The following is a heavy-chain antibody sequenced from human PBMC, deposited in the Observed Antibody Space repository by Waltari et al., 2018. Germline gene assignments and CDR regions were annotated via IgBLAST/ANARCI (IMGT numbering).Heavy chain of an antibody. CDR2: ISHDGSSK. CDR1: GFTFSSYA. J-gene: IGHJ4*02. CDR3: AKDRYGWGGYSDS. D-gene: IGHD3-10*01. Sequence: QVQLVESGGGVVQPGRSLRLSCAASGFTFSSYAMHWVRQAPGKVLEWGAVISHDGSSKKYVDSVKGRVTSSRDNDKDTLYLQVTSLRAEDTAVYYCAKDRYGWGGYSDSWGQGTLVTVSS. V-gene: IGHV3-30*18.